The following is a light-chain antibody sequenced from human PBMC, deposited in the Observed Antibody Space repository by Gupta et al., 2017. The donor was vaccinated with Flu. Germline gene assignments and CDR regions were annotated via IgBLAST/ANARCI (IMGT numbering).Light chain of an antibody. CDR3: QAWDTKFVV. CDR2: QDN. J-gene: IGLJ2*01. V-gene: IGLV3-1*01. Sequence: SPGKTASITCSGDELGEKYDCCYQQKAVQSPVLVIYQDNKQPSGIHERFSGSNSVNTATLTISGTQAMDEADYYCQAWDTKFVVFGGGTKLTVL. CDR1: ELGEKY.